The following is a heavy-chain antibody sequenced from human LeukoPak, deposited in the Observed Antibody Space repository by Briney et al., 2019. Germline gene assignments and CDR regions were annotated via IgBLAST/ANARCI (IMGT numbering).Heavy chain of an antibody. CDR3: AREPQNWFDP. CDR1: GYTFTDYY. Sequence: ASVKVSCKASGYTFTDYYIHWVRQAPGQGLEWMGWINTNTGNPTYAQGLTGRFVFSLDTSVSTAYLQISSLKAEDTAVYYCAREPQNWFDPWGQGTLVTVSS. J-gene: IGHJ5*02. V-gene: IGHV7-4-1*02. CDR2: INTNTGNP.